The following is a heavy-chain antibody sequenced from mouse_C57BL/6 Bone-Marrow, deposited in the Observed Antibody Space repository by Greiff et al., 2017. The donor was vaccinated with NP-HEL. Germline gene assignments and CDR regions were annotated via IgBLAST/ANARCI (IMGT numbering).Heavy chain of an antibody. CDR3: ARCEEAIYDGLLAY. D-gene: IGHD2-3*01. V-gene: IGHV7-3*01. CDR1: GFTFTDYY. Sequence: EVKLVESGGGLVQPGGSLSLSCAASGFTFTDYYMSWVRQPPGKALEWLGFIRNKANGYTTEYSASVKGRFTISRDNSQSILYLQMNALRAEDSATYYCARCEEAIYDGLLAYWGQGTLVTVSA. CDR2: IRNKANGYTT. J-gene: IGHJ3*01.